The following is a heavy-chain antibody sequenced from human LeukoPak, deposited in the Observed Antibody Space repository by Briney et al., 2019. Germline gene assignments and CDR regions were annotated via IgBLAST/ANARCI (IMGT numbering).Heavy chain of an antibody. CDR3: ARGNAAMVPFDY. V-gene: IGHV4-59*01. D-gene: IGHD5-18*01. CDR2: IYSSGTT. Sequence: SETLSLTCPVSGGSISSYYWSWLRQSPGKGLEWAGSIYSSGTTNYNPSLKSRVTISVDTSKNQFSLKLSSVTAADTAVYYCARGNAAMVPFDYWGQGTLVTVSS. CDR1: GGSISSYY. J-gene: IGHJ4*02.